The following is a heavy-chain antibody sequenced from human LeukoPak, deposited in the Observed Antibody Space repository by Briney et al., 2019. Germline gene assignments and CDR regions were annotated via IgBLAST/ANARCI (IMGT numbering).Heavy chain of an antibody. D-gene: IGHD4-17*01. J-gene: IGHJ4*02. CDR3: AKDPYDYGDYVPDY. Sequence: GRSLRLSCAASGFTFSSYGMHWVRQAPGKGVERVAVISYDGSNKYYADSVKGRFTISRDNSKNTLYLQMNSLRAEDTAVYYCAKDPYDYGDYVPDYRGQGTLVTVSS. V-gene: IGHV3-30*18. CDR2: ISYDGSNK. CDR1: GFTFSSYG.